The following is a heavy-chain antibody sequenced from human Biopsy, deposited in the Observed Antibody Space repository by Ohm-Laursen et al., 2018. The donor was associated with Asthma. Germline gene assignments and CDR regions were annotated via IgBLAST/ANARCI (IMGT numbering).Heavy chain of an antibody. Sequence: SVKVSCKASGYNFISFAIHWVRQAPGQRLEWMGWVNTGNGDTKYSQKFQGRVTITRDTSASTAHMELRSLRSEDTATYYYARTYYDFLTGQVKDVFGVWGQGTMVTVSS. CDR3: ARTYYDFLTGQVKDVFGV. J-gene: IGHJ3*01. D-gene: IGHD3-9*01. CDR2: VNTGNGDT. V-gene: IGHV1-3*04. CDR1: GYNFISFA.